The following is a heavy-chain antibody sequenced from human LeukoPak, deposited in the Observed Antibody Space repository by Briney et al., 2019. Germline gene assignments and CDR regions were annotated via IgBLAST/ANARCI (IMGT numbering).Heavy chain of an antibody. D-gene: IGHD4-17*01. J-gene: IGHJ4*02. V-gene: IGHV1-18*01. CDR2: ISGYNGNT. CDR3: ARDWWYGDYSIGNN. Sequence: ASVKVSCKASGYTFTTYGISWVRQAPEQGLEWMGWISGYNGNTKYAQNFQGRVTVSTDTSTTTAYMELRSLRSDDTAVYYCARDWWYGDYSIGNNWGQGTLVTVSS. CDR1: GYTFTTYG.